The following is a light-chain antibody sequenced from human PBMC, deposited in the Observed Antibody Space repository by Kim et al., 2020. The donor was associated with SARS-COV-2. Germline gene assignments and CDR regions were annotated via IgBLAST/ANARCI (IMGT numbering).Light chain of an antibody. J-gene: IGLJ3*02. CDR1: SSDVGGYNY. CDR2: DVS. CDR3: CSYAGSYTVWV. V-gene: IGLV2-11*01. Sequence: QSVTISCTGTSSDVGGYNYVSWYQQHPGKAPKLMIYDVSKRPSGVPDRFSGSTSGNTASLTISGLQAEDEADYYCCSYAGSYTVWVFGGGTQLTVL.